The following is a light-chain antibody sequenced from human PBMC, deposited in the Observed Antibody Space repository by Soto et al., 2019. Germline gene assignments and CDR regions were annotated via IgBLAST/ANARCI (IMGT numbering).Light chain of an antibody. V-gene: IGLV2-14*01. CDR2: EVS. CDR3: RSHTSNSSGV. J-gene: IGLJ1*01. CDR1: SSDVGDYNF. Sequence: QSALTQPASVSGSPGQSITISCTGASSDVGDYNFVSWYQQHPGKAPKLMIYEVSYRPSGVSNRFSGSQSGNTASLTISGLQAEDDADYYCRSHTSNSSGVFGTGTKVTVL.